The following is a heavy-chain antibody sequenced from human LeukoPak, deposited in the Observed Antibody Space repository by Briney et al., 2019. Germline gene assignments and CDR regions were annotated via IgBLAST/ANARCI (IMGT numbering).Heavy chain of an antibody. Sequence: GGSLRLSCAASGFTFSSYSMSWVRQALGKGLERVSIIYKDGRTYYADSVKGRFTISRDNSRNMLYLQMNSLRAEDTAVYYCARDVNSYAHCGHWGQGTLVTVSS. CDR1: GFTFSSYS. D-gene: IGHD5-18*01. V-gene: IGHV3-53*01. CDR2: IYKDGRT. J-gene: IGHJ4*02. CDR3: ARDVNSYAHCGH.